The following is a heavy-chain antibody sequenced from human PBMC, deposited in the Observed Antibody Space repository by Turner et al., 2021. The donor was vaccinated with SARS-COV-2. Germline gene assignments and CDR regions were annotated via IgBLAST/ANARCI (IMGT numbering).Heavy chain of an antibody. Sequence: QVQLQQWGAGLLKPSETLSLTCGVYGGSFSGYLWSWVRQPPGKGPEWIGEINHRRTTNSNPSLKSRVTISVDTSKNQFSLNVTSVTPADTAVYYCARAVGMAASTRPNSGDSNAHRWFDFWGQGTLVTVSS. V-gene: IGHV4-34*01. CDR1: GGSFSGYL. J-gene: IGHJ5*01. CDR3: ARAVGMAASTRPNSGDSNAHRWFDF. D-gene: IGHD4-4*01. CDR2: INHRRTT.